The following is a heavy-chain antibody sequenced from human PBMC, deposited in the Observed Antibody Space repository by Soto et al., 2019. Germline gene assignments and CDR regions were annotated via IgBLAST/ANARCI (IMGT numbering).Heavy chain of an antibody. CDR1: GFTFSSYA. CDR2: ISVSGGST. V-gene: IGHV3-23*01. CDR3: AKDRVSRYSGYAGYFDY. D-gene: IGHD5-12*01. J-gene: IGHJ4*02. Sequence: EVQLLESGGGLVQPGGSLRLSCAASGFTFSSYAMSWVRQAPGKGLEWVSAISVSGGSTYYADSVKGRFTISRDNSKSTLYLQMNSLRAEDTAVYYCAKDRVSRYSGYAGYFDYWGQGTLVTVSS.